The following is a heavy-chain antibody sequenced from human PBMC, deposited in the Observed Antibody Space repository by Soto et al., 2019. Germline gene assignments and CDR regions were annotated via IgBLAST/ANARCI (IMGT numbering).Heavy chain of an antibody. CDR3: ARDPDKDIVVVPAHPRYGMDV. V-gene: IGHV3-33*01. CDR1: GFTFSSYG. J-gene: IGHJ6*02. CDR2: IWYDGSNK. D-gene: IGHD2-2*01. Sequence: GGSLRLSCAASGFTFSSYGMHWVRQAPGKGLEWVAVIWYDGSNKYYADSVKGRFTISRDNSKNTLYLQMNSLRAEDTAVYYCARDPDKDIVVVPAHPRYGMDVWGQGTTVTVSS.